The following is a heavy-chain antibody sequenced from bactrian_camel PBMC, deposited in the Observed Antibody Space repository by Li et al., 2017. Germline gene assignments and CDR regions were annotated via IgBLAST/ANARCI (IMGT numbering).Heavy chain of an antibody. J-gene: IGHJ4*01. Sequence: HVQLVESGGGLVQPGGSLRLSCAASGFTFSSYAMNWVRQAPGGGLEWVARISTEGGTEYYADSVKGRFTISRDNIQDTPDLKLDSLSTDDTAMYYCATSAIWWAESEYWGQGTQVTVS. CDR2: ISTEGGTE. CDR3: ATSAIWWAESEY. D-gene: IGHD7*01. V-gene: IGHV3S1*01. CDR1: GFTFSSYA.